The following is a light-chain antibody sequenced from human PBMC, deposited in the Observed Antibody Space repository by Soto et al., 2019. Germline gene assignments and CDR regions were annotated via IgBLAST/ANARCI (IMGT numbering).Light chain of an antibody. Sequence: VLTQPASVSGSPGQSIAISRSGTRSDIGSYNYVAWYQQFPGKTPKILIYGVSNRPSGVSSRFSGSKSGNTASLTISGLQAEDEADYYCISYTGSSTSYVFGSGTKV. CDR1: RSDIGSYNY. CDR2: GVS. CDR3: ISYTGSSTSYV. J-gene: IGLJ1*01. V-gene: IGLV2-14*01.